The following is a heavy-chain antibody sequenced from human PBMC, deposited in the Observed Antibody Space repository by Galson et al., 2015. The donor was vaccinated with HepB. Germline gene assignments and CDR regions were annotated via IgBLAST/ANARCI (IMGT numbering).Heavy chain of an antibody. D-gene: IGHD5-12*01. CDR3: ARVVATILYAMDV. CDR1: GYSFGSYG. V-gene: IGHV1-18*01. CDR2: ITTHNGNT. Sequence: SVKVSCKASGYSFGSYGITWVRQAPGQGLEWMGWITTHNGNTNYAQKFQGRVTMTTDTSRSTVDMELRSLTSDDTAVYSCARVVATILYAMDVWGPGTTVTVS. J-gene: IGHJ6*02.